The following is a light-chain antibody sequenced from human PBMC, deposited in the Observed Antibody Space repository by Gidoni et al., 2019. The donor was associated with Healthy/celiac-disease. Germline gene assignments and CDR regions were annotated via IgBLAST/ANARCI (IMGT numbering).Light chain of an antibody. CDR3: QQRSNWPPWT. Sequence: IVLTQSPATLSLSHGERATLSCRASQSVSSYLAWYQQKPGKAPRLLIYDASNRATGIPARFSGSGSGTDFTLTISSLEPEDFAVYYCQQRSNWPPWTFGQGTKVEIK. CDR1: QSVSSY. CDR2: DAS. V-gene: IGKV3-11*01. J-gene: IGKJ1*01.